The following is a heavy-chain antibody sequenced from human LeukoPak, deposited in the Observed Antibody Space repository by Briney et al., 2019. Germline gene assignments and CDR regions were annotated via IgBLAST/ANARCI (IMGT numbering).Heavy chain of an antibody. V-gene: IGHV1-18*01. J-gene: IGHJ4*02. CDR2: ISPYNDNT. CDR1: GYSFPSYG. D-gene: IGHD3-10*01. CDR3: ARHFYGSGTYYHFDY. Sequence: GASVKVSCKASGYSFPSYGISWVRQAPGQGPEWMGWISPYNDNTNYAQKLQGRATPTTDTSTSTAYMELRSLRSDDTAVYYCARHFYGSGTYYHFDYWGQGTLVTVSS.